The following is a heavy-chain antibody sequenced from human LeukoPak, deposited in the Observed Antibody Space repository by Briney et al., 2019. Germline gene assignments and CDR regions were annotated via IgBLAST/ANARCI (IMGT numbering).Heavy chain of an antibody. Sequence: GASVKVSCKASGYTFTSYAMHWVRQAPGQRLEWMGWINAGNGNTKYSQKFQGRVTITTDESTSTAYMELSSLRSEDTAVYYCARAEYQLLPHLNWFDPWGQGTLVTVSS. CDR3: ARAEYQLLPHLNWFDP. V-gene: IGHV1-3*01. J-gene: IGHJ5*02. CDR1: GYTFTSYA. D-gene: IGHD2-2*01. CDR2: INAGNGNT.